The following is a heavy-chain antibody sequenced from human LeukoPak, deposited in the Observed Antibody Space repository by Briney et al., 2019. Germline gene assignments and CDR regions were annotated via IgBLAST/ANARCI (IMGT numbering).Heavy chain of an antibody. V-gene: IGHV3-21*04. CDR3: VRDRGTYRPIDY. Sequence: GSLRLSCAASAFSLNAYNMNWVRQAPGKGLEWVSSISYTGTYIYYADSVKGRFTISRDNAQNSLYLQMNSLRAEDTAIYYCVRDRGTYRPIDYWGQGALVTVSS. D-gene: IGHD1-26*01. CDR2: ISYTGTYI. J-gene: IGHJ4*02. CDR1: AFSLNAYN.